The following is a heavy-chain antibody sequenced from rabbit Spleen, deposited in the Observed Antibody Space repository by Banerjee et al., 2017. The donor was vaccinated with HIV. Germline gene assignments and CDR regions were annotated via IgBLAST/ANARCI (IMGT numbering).Heavy chain of an antibody. CDR1: GIDFSNDY. CDR3: ARETYSSGWGL. Sequence: QSLEESGGDLVKPGASLTLTCKASGIDFSNDYMCWVRQAPGTGLEWIACIYVGSSGSTWYASWAKGRFTGSKTSSTTVTLQMTSLTAADTATYFCARETYSSGWGLWGPGTLVTVS. V-gene: IGHV1S40*01. J-gene: IGHJ4*01. CDR2: IYVGSSGST. D-gene: IGHD4-1*01.